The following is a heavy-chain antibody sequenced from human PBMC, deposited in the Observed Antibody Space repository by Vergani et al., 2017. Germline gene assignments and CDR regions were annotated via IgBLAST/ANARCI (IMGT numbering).Heavy chain of an antibody. D-gene: IGHD5-18*01. CDR2: ISYDGSNK. J-gene: IGHJ3*02. Sequence: QVQLVESGGGVVQPGRSLRLSCAASGFTFSSYGMHWVRQAPGKGLEWVAVISYDGSNKYYADSVKGRFTISRDNSKNTLYQQMNSLRAEDTAVYYCAKDGSGGYSYGDAFDIWGQGTMVTVSS. CDR1: GFTFSSYG. V-gene: IGHV3-30*18. CDR3: AKDGSGGYSYGDAFDI.